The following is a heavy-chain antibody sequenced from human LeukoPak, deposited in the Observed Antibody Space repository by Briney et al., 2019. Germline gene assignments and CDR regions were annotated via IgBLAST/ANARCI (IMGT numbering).Heavy chain of an antibody. CDR2: ISYDARNK. J-gene: IGHJ3*02. V-gene: IGHV3-30*04. D-gene: IGHD5-12*01. Sequence: GGSLRLSCAASGFTFSAFAMHCVRQAPGKGLEWVAAISYDARNKYYAVSVRGRFTISRDNSRNTLFLQLNSLKAEDTAVYFCARGTTDIVADISDAFDIWGQGSVVTVSS. CDR1: GFTFSAFA. CDR3: ARGTTDIVADISDAFDI.